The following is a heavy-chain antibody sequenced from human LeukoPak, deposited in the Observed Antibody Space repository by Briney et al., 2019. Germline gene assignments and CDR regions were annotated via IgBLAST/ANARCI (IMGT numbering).Heavy chain of an antibody. Sequence: GGSLRLSCAASGFTFSDYYMSWIRQAPGKGLEWVSYISSSGSTIYYADSVKGRFTVSRDNAKNSLYLQMNSLRVEDTAIYYCARLWGDATIYDLWGQGTLVTVSS. CDR2: ISSSGSTI. CDR1: GFTFSDYY. CDR3: ARLWGDATIYDL. J-gene: IGHJ4*02. D-gene: IGHD5-12*01. V-gene: IGHV3-11*04.